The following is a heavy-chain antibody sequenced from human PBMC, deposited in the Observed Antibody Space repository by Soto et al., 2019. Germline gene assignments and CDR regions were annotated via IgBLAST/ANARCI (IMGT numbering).Heavy chain of an antibody. Sequence: QVQLVESGGGVVQPGRSLRLSCAASGFTFSSYGMHWVRQAPGKGLEWVAVISYDGSNKYYADSVKGRFTISRDNSKNTLYLQMNSLRAEDTAVYYCALVGQLASQLYYYYYGMDVWGQGTTVTVSS. D-gene: IGHD6-6*01. V-gene: IGHV3-30*03. CDR2: ISYDGSNK. CDR3: ALVGQLASQLYYYYYGMDV. CDR1: GFTFSSYG. J-gene: IGHJ6*02.